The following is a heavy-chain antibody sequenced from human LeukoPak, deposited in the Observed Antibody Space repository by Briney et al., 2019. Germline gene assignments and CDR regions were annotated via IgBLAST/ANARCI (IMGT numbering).Heavy chain of an antibody. CDR3: ARGRYYGSGSYSFDY. Sequence: PSETLSLTCTVSGGSISSYYWSWIRQPAGKGLEWIGRIYTSGSTNYNPSLKSRVTISVDKSKNQFSLELSSVTAADTAIYYCARGRYYGSGSYSFDYWGQGTLVTVSS. D-gene: IGHD3-10*01. CDR2: IYTSGST. CDR1: GGSISSYY. J-gene: IGHJ4*02. V-gene: IGHV4-4*07.